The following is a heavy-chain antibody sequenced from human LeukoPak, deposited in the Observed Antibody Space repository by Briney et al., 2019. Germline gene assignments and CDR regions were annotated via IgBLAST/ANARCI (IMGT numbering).Heavy chain of an antibody. D-gene: IGHD3-10*01. CDR2: ISYSGST. V-gene: IGHV4-30-4*01. CDR3: ARVRSLNYYGSGSYYRGPNWFDP. Sequence: SETLSLTCTVSGGSISSGDYYWSWIRQPPGKGLEWIGYISYSGSTYYNPSLKSRVTISVDTSKNQFSLKLSSVTAADTAVYYCARVRSLNYYGSGSYYRGPNWFDPWGQGTLVTVSS. J-gene: IGHJ5*02. CDR1: GGSISSGDYY.